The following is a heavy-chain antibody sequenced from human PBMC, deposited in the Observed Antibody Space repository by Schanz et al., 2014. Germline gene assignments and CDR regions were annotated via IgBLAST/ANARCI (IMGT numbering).Heavy chain of an antibody. CDR2: ISNDGSIK. CDR3: ARANYRRKINFEY. V-gene: IGHV3-30-3*01. CDR1: GFTFSSYA. D-gene: IGHD3-10*01. J-gene: IGHJ4*02. Sequence: VQLVESGGGLVKPGGSLRLSCAASGFTFSSYAMSWVRQAPGKGLEWVALISNDGSIKYYADSVEGRFTISRDNSKNALYLQMNSLRAEDTAVYYCARANYRRKINFEYWGRGTLVTVSS.